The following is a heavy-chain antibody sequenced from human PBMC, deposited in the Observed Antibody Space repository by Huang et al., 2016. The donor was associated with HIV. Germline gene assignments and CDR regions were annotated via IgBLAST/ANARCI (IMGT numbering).Heavy chain of an antibody. CDR2: ISYMGGT. CDR1: GGSITSGAYY. D-gene: IGHD6-6*01. Sequence: QLHLQESGPGLVKSSETLSLTCTVSGGSITSGAYYWGWIRQPPGKGLEWLGSISYMGGTYFNPSLRSRVTMSIHTSNNQFSLNLTSVTAADTAKFYCARLSSSSFSNFWGRGALVIVSS. V-gene: IGHV4-39*01. CDR3: ARLSSSSFSNF. J-gene: IGHJ4*02.